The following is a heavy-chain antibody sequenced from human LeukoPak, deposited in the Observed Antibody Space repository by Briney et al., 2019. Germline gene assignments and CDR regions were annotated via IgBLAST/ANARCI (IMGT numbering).Heavy chain of an antibody. CDR1: GGSFSGYY. Sequence: SETLSLTCAVYGGSFSGYYWSWIGQPPGKGLEWIGEINHSGSTNYNPSLESRVTISVDTSKNQFSLKLNSVTAADTAVYYCASYGSGNYYDLDYWGQGTLVTVSS. CDR2: INHSGST. V-gene: IGHV4-34*01. J-gene: IGHJ4*02. D-gene: IGHD3-10*01. CDR3: ASYGSGNYYDLDY.